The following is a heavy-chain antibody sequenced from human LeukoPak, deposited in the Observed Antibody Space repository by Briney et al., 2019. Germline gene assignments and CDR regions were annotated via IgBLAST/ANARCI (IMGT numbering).Heavy chain of an antibody. J-gene: IGHJ4*02. CDR3: VKGRISEDGLDF. Sequence: PGGSLRLSCAASGFTFSRSAMTWVRQTPGKGLDWVSSISSSGNTYYSDSVKGRFTISRDNCKKMMYLQMNSLRAEDTAVYYCVKGRISEDGLDFWVQGTLVTVSS. CDR2: ISSSGNT. D-gene: IGHD6-13*01. CDR1: GFTFSRSA. V-gene: IGHV3-23*01.